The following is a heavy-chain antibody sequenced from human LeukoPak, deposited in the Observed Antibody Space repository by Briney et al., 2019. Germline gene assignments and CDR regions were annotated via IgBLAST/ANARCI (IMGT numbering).Heavy chain of an antibody. Sequence: WGSLRLSCAASGFTFSSYWMNWVRQAPGKGLVWVSRIASDGSSTTYADSVKGRFSISRDNAKNTLYLQMNSLRVEDTAVYYCARGRPHGNDYWGQGTLVTVSS. CDR2: IASDGSST. J-gene: IGHJ4*02. V-gene: IGHV3-74*01. CDR3: ARGRPHGNDY. D-gene: IGHD4-23*01. CDR1: GFTFSSYW.